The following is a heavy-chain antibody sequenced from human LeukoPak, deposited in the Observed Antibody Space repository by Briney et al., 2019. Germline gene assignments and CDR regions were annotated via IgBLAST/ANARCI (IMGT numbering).Heavy chain of an antibody. CDR1: GFTFDDYA. D-gene: IGHD5-24*01. J-gene: IGHJ4*02. V-gene: IGHV3-43*02. Sequence: GGSLRLSCAASGFTFDDYAMHWVRQAPGKGLEWVSLISGDGGSTYYADSVKGRFTISRDNSKNSLYLQMNSLRTEGTALYYCAKGPEMATRWGQGTLVTVSS. CDR2: ISGDGGST. CDR3: AKGPEMATR.